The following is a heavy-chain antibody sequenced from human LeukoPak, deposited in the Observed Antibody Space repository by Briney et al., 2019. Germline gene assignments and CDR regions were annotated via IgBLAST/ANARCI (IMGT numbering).Heavy chain of an antibody. V-gene: IGHV4-59*08. CDR3: ARLGVLVFDY. D-gene: IGHD6-13*01. Sequence: SETLSLTCTVSGGSISSYYWSWIRQPPGKGLEWIGYIYYSGSTNYNPSLKSRVTISVDTSKNQFSLNQSSVTAADTAVYYCARLGVLVFDYWGQGTPVTVSS. CDR2: IYYSGST. J-gene: IGHJ4*02. CDR1: GGSISSYY.